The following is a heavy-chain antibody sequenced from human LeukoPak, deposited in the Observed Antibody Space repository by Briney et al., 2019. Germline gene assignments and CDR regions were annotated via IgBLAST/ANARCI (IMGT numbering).Heavy chain of an antibody. V-gene: IGHV3-21*01. Sequence: PGGSLRLSCVASGFTFSTYTMNWVRQAPGKGLEWVSSISSRSSYIYYADSVKGRFTISRDNAKSSLYLQMNSLRAEDTAVYYCATESERGYCASTTCYSDYWGQGTLVTVSS. J-gene: IGHJ4*02. CDR2: ISSRSSYI. CDR1: GFTFSTYT. CDR3: ATESERGYCASTTCYSDY. D-gene: IGHD2-2*01.